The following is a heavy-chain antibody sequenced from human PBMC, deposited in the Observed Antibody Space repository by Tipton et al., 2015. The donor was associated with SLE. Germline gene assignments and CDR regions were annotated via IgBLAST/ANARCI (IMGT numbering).Heavy chain of an antibody. D-gene: IGHD3-3*01. CDR1: GGSISSSSYY. Sequence: TLSLTCTVSGGSISSSSYYWGWIRQPPGKGLEWIGEINHSGSTHYNPSLKSRVSISVDTSKNQFSLKLSSVTAADTAVYYCAREEENDFWSGGDAFDIWGQGTMVTVSS. CDR2: INHSGST. J-gene: IGHJ3*02. CDR3: AREEENDFWSGGDAFDI. V-gene: IGHV4-39*07.